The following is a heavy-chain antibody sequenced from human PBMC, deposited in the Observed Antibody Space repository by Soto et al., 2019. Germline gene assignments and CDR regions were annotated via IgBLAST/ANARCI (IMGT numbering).Heavy chain of an antibody. CDR3: ARTAAAVAWFDP. Sequence: SETLSLTCAFSCYSIISGYYWSWIRQPPGKGLEWIGYIYYSGSTNYNPSLKSRVTISVDTSKNQFSLKLSSVTAADTAVYYCARTAAAVAWFDPWGQGTLVTVSS. CDR2: IYYSGST. CDR1: CYSIISGYY. V-gene: IGHV4-61*01. J-gene: IGHJ5*02. D-gene: IGHD6-13*01.